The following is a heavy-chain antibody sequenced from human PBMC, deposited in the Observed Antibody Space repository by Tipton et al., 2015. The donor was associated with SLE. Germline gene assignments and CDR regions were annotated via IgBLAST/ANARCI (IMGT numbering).Heavy chain of an antibody. CDR2: IYYSGNT. D-gene: IGHD3-10*01. J-gene: IGHJ6*03. Sequence: TLSLTCTVSGGSISSYYWSWIRQPPGKGLEWIGYIYYSGNTNYNPSLKSRVTISVDTSKNQFSLRLSSVTAADTAVYYCARQGPLWYYYYYMDVWGKGTTVTVSS. V-gene: IGHV4-59*08. CDR3: ARQGPLWYYYYYMDV. CDR1: GGSISSYY.